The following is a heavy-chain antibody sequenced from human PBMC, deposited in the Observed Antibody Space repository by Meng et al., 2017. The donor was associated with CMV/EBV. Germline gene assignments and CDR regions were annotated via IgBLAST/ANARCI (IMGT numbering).Heavy chain of an antibody. Sequence: QPEWSGPGMVNPSDTLALTCTVSGGSISSSSYYWGWIRQPPGKGLEWIGSIYYSGSTYYNPSLKSRVTISVDTSKNQFSLKLSSVTAADTAVYYCARAIVLMVYAENWFDPWGQGTLVTVSS. CDR3: ARAIVLMVYAENWFDP. J-gene: IGHJ5*02. D-gene: IGHD2-8*01. CDR1: GGSISSSSYY. V-gene: IGHV4-39*07. CDR2: IYYSGST.